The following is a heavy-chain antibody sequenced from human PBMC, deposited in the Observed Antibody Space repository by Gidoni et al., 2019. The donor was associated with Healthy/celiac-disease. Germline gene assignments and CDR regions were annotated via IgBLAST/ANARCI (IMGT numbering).Heavy chain of an antibody. D-gene: IGHD3-10*01. V-gene: IGHV4-59*01. Sequence: QVQLQESGPGLVTPSETLSLTCTVSGGSISSYYWSWIRQPPGKGLEWIGYIYYSGSTNYNPSLKSRVTISVDTSKNQFSLKLSSVTAADTAVYYCARDTGAMVRYTRGDDAFDIWGQGTMVTVSS. CDR2: IYYSGST. J-gene: IGHJ3*02. CDR1: GGSISSYY. CDR3: ARDTGAMVRYTRGDDAFDI.